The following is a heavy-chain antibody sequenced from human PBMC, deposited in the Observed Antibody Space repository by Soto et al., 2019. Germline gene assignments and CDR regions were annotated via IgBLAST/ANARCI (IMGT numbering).Heavy chain of an antibody. J-gene: IGHJ6*03. V-gene: IGHV4-59*01. D-gene: IGHD2-15*01. Sequence: SETLSLTCAVSGGSISSYYWMWIRLPPGKGLEYIGSIYDSGSTNYQPSLKSRVAISLDASQNQVSLRLTSVTAADTAVYYCARAGYCIVRTCPLYHYHYYYMAFWGKGTTVTVSS. CDR3: ARAGYCIVRTCPLYHYHYYYMAF. CDR1: GGSISSYY. CDR2: IYDSGST.